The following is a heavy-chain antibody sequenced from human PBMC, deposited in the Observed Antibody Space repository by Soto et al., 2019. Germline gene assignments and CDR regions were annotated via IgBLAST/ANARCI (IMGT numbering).Heavy chain of an antibody. J-gene: IGHJ6*03. CDR3: AKGDTAMVYYYYYYMDV. CDR1: GFTVSSND. CDR2: SYSGGST. V-gene: IGHV3-53*01. D-gene: IGHD5-18*01. Sequence: GGSLILSCAASGFTVSSNDMIWVRQAPGKGLEWVSVSYSGGSTYYADSVKGRFTISRDNSKNTLYLQMNSLRAEDTAVYYCAKGDTAMVYYYYYYMDVWGKGTTVTVSS.